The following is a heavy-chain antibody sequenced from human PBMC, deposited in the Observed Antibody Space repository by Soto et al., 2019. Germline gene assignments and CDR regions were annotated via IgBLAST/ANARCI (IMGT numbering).Heavy chain of an antibody. CDR3: ARAEYSSSWYHFDY. D-gene: IGHD6-13*01. J-gene: IGHJ4*02. Sequence: QVQLVESGGGVVQPGRSLRLSCAASGFTFSSYGMHWVRQAPGKGLEWVAVIWYDGSNKYYADSVKGRFTISRDNSKNTLYLQMNSLRAEDTAVYYCARAEYSSSWYHFDYWGQGTLVTVSS. V-gene: IGHV3-33*01. CDR2: IWYDGSNK. CDR1: GFTFSSYG.